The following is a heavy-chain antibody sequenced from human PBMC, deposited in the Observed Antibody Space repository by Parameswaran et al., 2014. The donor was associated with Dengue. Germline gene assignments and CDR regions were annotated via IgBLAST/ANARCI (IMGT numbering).Heavy chain of an antibody. V-gene: IGHV1-69*01. Sequence: WVRQAPGQGLEWMGGIIPIFGTANYAQKFQGRVTIAADESTSTAYMELSSLRSEDTAVYYCARTDGQLALDRSYYFDYWGQGTLVTVSS. D-gene: IGHD6-13*01. J-gene: IGHJ4*02. CDR3: ARTDGQLALDRSYYFDY. CDR2: IIPIFGTA.